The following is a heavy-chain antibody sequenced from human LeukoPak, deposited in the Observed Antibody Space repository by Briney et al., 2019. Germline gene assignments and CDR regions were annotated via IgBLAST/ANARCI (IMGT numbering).Heavy chain of an antibody. CDR2: ISSSSSYI. CDR3: AREGPISGIRAFDI. CDR1: GFTFSSYS. J-gene: IGHJ3*02. Sequence: PGGSLRLSCAASGFTFSSYSMNWVRQAPGKGLEWVSSISSSSSYIYYADSVKGRLTISRDNAKNSLYLQMNSLRAEDTAVYYCAREGPISGIRAFDIWGQGTMVTVSS. V-gene: IGHV3-21*01. D-gene: IGHD1-26*01.